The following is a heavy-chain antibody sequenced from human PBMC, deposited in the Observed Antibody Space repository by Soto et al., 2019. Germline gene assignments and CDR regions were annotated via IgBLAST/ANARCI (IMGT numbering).Heavy chain of an antibody. J-gene: IGHJ4*02. CDR2: IVPMFGTS. V-gene: IGHV1-69*06. CDR3: NSGSEYDFWSGYL. Sequence: QERLVQSGAEVRKPGSSVKVSCKVTGGTSTRYAINWVRQAPGQGLEWMGGIVPMFGTSKYAQKFQGRVTITVDTSTNIAYMELRSLRSEDTAVYYCNSGSEYDFWSGYLWGQGTLVSVSS. CDR1: GGTSTRYA. D-gene: IGHD3-3*01.